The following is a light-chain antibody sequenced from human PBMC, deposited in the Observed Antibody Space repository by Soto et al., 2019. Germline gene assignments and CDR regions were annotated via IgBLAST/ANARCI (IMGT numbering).Light chain of an antibody. CDR2: GAS. CDR3: QPCGPWT. V-gene: IGKV3-20*01. J-gene: IGKJ1*01. Sequence: EIVLTQSPGTLSLSPGERATLSCRASQSVSSPYLAWYQQKRGQAPRLLIYGASSRATGVPDRFSGSGSGTDFTLTISRLEPEDFAVYYCQPCGPWTFGQGTKVEIK. CDR1: QSVSSPY.